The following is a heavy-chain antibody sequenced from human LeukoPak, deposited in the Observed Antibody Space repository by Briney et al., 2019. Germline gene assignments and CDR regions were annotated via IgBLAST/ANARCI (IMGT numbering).Heavy chain of an antibody. V-gene: IGHV4-39*01. D-gene: IGHD6-19*01. CDR3: ARILAVATKIDY. Sequence: SETLSLTCTVSGGSISSSSYYWGWIRQLPGKGLEWIGSIYYSGSTYYNPSLKSRVTISVDTSKNQFSLKLSSVTAADTAVYYCARILAVATKIDYWGQGTLVTVSS. J-gene: IGHJ4*02. CDR2: IYYSGST. CDR1: GGSISSSSYY.